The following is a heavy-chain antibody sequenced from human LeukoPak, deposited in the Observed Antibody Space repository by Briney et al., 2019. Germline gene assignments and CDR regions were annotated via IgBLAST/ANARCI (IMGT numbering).Heavy chain of an antibody. J-gene: IGHJ4*02. D-gene: IGHD6-13*01. Sequence: PSETLSLTCTVSGYSISSGYYWGWIRQPPGKGLEWIGSIYHSGSTYYNPSLKSRVTISVDTSKNQFSLKLSSVTAADTAVYYCASSSSWYRSDYWGQGTLVTVSS. CDR2: IYHSGST. V-gene: IGHV4-38-2*02. CDR3: ASSSSWYRSDY. CDR1: GYSISSGYY.